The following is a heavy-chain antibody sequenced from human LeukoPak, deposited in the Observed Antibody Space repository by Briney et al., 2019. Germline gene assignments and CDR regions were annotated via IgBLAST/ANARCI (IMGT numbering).Heavy chain of an antibody. CDR1: GLTSGSHW. D-gene: IGHD3-22*01. CDR2: INSDGSNT. V-gene: IGHV3-74*01. J-gene: IGHJ4*02. CDR3: AREVSRSGYYLFDC. Sequence: GGSLRLSCVASGLTSGSHWMHWVRQTPEKGLVWVSRINSDGSNTASADSAKGRFTISRDNAKNTLYLQMNSLRAEDTAVYYCAREVSRSGYYLFDCWGQGTLVTVSS.